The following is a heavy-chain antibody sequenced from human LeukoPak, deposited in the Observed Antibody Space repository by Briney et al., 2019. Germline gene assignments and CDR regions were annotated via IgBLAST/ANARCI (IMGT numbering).Heavy chain of an antibody. CDR1: GGSISSYY. CDR2: IYYSGST. J-gene: IGHJ4*02. D-gene: IGHD6-19*01. CDR3: ARAGGGYSSGWYGTLYYFDY. V-gene: IGHV4-59*01. Sequence: MTSETLSLTCTVSGGSISSYYWSWIRQPPGKGLEWIGYIYYSGSTNYNPSLKSRVTISVDTSKNQFSLKLSSVTAADTAVYYCARAGGGYSSGWYGTLYYFDYWGQGTLVTVSS.